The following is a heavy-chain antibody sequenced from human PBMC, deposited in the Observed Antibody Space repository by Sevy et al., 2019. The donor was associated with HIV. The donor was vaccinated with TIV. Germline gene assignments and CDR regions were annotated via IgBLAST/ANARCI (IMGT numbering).Heavy chain of an antibody. J-gene: IGHJ4*02. CDR3: AREAKLGAPLGY. V-gene: IGHV4-4*07. CDR2: IYGSGST. CDR1: GGSISLYY. Sequence: SETLSLTCTVSGGSISLYYWSWIRQPAGKGLEWLGHIYGSGSTSYNPSLKSRVTMSVDTSKNQISLKLTSVTAADTAVYYCAREAKLGAPLGYWGQGTLVTVSS. D-gene: IGHD3-16*01.